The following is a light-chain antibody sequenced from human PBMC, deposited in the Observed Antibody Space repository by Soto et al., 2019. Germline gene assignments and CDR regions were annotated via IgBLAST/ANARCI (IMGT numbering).Light chain of an antibody. CDR2: AAS. CDR3: QQSYCTSWT. CDR1: QSISSY. Sequence: DIQMTQSPSSLSASVGDRVTITCRASQSISSYLNWYQQKPGKAPKLLIYAASSLQSGFPSRFSGSGSGTDFTLTISSLQPEDFATYYCQQSYCTSWTFGQGTKVEIK. J-gene: IGKJ1*01. V-gene: IGKV1-39*01.